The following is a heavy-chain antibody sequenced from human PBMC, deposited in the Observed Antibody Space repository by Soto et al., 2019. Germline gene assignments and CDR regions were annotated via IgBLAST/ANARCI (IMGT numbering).Heavy chain of an antibody. Sequence: GSVQISCNASGYTFPSYVINWVRQATRQGLEWMGWMNPNSGNTGYAQKFQGRVTMTRNTSISTAYMELSSLRSEDTAVYYCARSQDYRTIYGQLTPQWGMDVWGQGTTVTVSS. J-gene: IGHJ6*02. D-gene: IGHD3-10*02. CDR2: MNPNSGNT. V-gene: IGHV1-8*01. CDR3: ARSQDYRTIYGQLTPQWGMDV. CDR1: GYTFPSYV.